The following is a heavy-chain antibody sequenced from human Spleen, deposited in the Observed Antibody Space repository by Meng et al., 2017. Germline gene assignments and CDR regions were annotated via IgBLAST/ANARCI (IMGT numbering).Heavy chain of an antibody. J-gene: IGHJ4*02. V-gene: IGHV4-34*01. CDR1: GGSFSDYY. D-gene: IGHD4-11*01. CDR2: INHSGST. Sequence: QVQLQQWVAGPLKPSETLSLTCVVSGGSFSDYYWSWIRQSPGKGLEWIGEINHSGSTNYNPSLESRATISVDTSQNNLSLKLSSVTAADSAVYYCARGPTTMAHDFDYWGQGTLVTVSS. CDR3: ARGPTTMAHDFDY.